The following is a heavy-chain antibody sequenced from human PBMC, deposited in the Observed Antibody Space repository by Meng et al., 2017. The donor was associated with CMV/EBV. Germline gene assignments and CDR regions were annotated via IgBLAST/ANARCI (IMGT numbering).Heavy chain of an antibody. CDR2: ISAYNGNT. CDR1: EYTFTSYD. D-gene: IGHD2-2*01. J-gene: IGHJ6*02. V-gene: IGHV1-18*01. CDR3: ASCASTSCYYYYGMDV. Sequence: ASVKVSCKASEYTFTSYDISWVRQAPGQGLEWMGWISAYNGNTNYAQKLQGRVTMTTDTSTSTAYMELRSLRSDDTAVYYCASCASTSCYYYYGMDVWGQGTTVTVSS.